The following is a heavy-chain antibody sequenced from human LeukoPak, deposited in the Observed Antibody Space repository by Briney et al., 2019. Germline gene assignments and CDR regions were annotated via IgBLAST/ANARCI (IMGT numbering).Heavy chain of an antibody. CDR3: AKWGVYGDFDAFDM. CDR2: VSFDGRNK. D-gene: IGHD4-17*01. CDR1: GFMFSSYG. J-gene: IGHJ3*02. Sequence: GGSLRLSCAASGFMFSSYGVHWVRQAPGKGLEWVAVVSFDGRNKHYADSVKGRFTIFRDNSNNTLFLQMNSLRPEDTAVYYCAKWGVYGDFDAFDMWGQGTMVTVSS. V-gene: IGHV3-30*18.